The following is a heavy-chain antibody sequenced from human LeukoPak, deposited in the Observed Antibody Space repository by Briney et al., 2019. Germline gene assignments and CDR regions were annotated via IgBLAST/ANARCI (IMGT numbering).Heavy chain of an antibody. V-gene: IGHV4-34*01. D-gene: IGHD3-3*01. CDR3: ARRAAIFGVVSVDY. CDR1: GGSFNGYY. J-gene: IGHJ4*02. CDR2: INHSGST. Sequence: TSETLSLTCAVYGGSFNGYYWSWIRQPPGKGLEWIGEINHSGSTNYNPSLKSRVTISVDTSKNQFSLKLSSVTAADTAVYYCARRAAIFGVVSVDYWGQGTLVTVSS.